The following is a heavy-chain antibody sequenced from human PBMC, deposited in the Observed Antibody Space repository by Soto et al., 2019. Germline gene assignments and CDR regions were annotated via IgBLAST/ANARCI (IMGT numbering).Heavy chain of an antibody. Sequence: SETLSITCAFYVGSFSGYYWSWIRQPPGKGLEWIGEINHSGSTNYNPSLKSRVTISVDTSKNQFSLKLSSVTAADTAVYYCAKYYDFWSGYENWFDPWGQGTLVTSPQ. V-gene: IGHV4-34*01. J-gene: IGHJ5*02. CDR2: INHSGST. D-gene: IGHD3-3*01. CDR3: AKYYDFWSGYENWFDP. CDR1: VGSFSGYY.